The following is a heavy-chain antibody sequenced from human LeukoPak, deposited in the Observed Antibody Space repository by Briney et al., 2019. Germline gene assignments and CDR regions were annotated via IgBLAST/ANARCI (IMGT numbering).Heavy chain of an antibody. CDR1: EFSVGSNY. V-gene: IGHV3-66*01. Sequence: GGSLRLSCAASEFSVGSNYMTWVRQAPGKGLEWVSLIYSGGSTYYADSVKGRFTISRDNSKNTLYPQMNSLRAEDTAVYYCATNPYYYDSSGLNWGQGTLVTVSS. CDR3: ATNPYYYDSSGLN. J-gene: IGHJ4*02. CDR2: IYSGGST. D-gene: IGHD3-22*01.